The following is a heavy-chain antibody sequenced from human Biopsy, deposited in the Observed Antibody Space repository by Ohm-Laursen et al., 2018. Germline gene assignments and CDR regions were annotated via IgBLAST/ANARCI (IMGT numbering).Heavy chain of an antibody. CDR1: GDSISSGGNY. CDR2: IYHTGST. V-gene: IGHV4-31*03. CDR3: ARADMVTTIVDY. J-gene: IGHJ4*02. D-gene: IGHD5-12*01. Sequence: TLSLTSTVSGDSISSGGNYWSWIRQFPGKGLEWIAYIYHTGSTYYNPSLKSRLSTAIDTSKNQFSVSLRSVTAADTAVYYCARADMVTTIVDYWGQGTLVTVSS.